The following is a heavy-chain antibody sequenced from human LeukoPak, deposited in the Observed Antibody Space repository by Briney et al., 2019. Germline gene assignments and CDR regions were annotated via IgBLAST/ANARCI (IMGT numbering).Heavy chain of an antibody. CDR1: GGSFSGYY. Sequence: PSETLSLTCAVYGGSFSGYYWSWLRQPPGKGLEWIGEINHSGSTNYNPSLKSRVTISVDTSKNQFSLKLSSVTAADTAVYYCARVKYGGYYYYYYMDVWGKGTTVTVSS. V-gene: IGHV4-34*01. D-gene: IGHD4/OR15-4a*01. CDR2: INHSGST. J-gene: IGHJ6*03. CDR3: ARVKYGGYYYYYYMDV.